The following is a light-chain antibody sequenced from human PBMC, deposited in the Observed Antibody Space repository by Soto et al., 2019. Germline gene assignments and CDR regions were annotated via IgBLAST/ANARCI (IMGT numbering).Light chain of an antibody. CDR3: QQHNQWPIT. CDR1: QSVSTN. V-gene: IGKV3-15*01. J-gene: IGKJ5*01. Sequence: EIVMTQSPATLSVSPGERATLSCRARQSVSTNVAWYQQKPGQAPRLLIYGAFTRATGIPARFSGSASGTEFTLTINSLQSEDSAVYYCQQHNQWPITFGQGTRLEI. CDR2: GAF.